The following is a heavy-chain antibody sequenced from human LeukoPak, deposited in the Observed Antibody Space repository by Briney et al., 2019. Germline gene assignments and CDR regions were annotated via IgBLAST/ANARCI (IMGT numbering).Heavy chain of an antibody. V-gene: IGHV3-23*01. D-gene: IGHD2-8*02. Sequence: PGGSLRLSCAASGFTFSSYALTWVRQAPGKGLEWVSGISDIGSSTYYADSVKGRFTISRDNSKNTLYLQMNSLRAEDTAVYYCAVLGVFTAFDIWGHGTMVTVSS. CDR1: GFTFSSYA. J-gene: IGHJ3*02. CDR3: AVLGVFTAFDI. CDR2: ISDIGSST.